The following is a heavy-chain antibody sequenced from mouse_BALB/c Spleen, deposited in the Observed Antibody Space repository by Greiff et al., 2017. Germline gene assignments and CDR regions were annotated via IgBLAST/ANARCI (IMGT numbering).Heavy chain of an antibody. J-gene: IGHJ4*01. V-gene: IGHV2-2*02. CDR1: GFSLTSYG. D-gene: IGHD2-4*01. CDR3: ARRGYYDYDSYAMDY. CDR2: IWSGGST. Sequence: QVQLKQSGPGLVQPSQSLSITCTVSGFSLTSYGVHWVRQSPGKGLEWLGVIWSGGSTDYNAAFISRLSISKDNSKSQVFFKMNSLQANDTAIYYCARRGYYDYDSYAMDYWGQGTSVTVSS.